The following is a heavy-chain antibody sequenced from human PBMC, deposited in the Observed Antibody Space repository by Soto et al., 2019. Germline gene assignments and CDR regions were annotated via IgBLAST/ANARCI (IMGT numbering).Heavy chain of an antibody. CDR2: IYYSGST. CDR3: ARPSGSYLYYFDY. D-gene: IGHD1-26*01. V-gene: IGHV4-39*01. Sequence: QLQLQESGPGLVKPSETLSLTCTVSGGSISSNYYYWGWIRQPPGKGLEWIGSIYYSGSTYYNPSHKCRVTISVDTSNNQFSLKLSSVTAADTAVYYCARPSGSYLYYFDYWGQGTLVTVSS. CDR1: GGSISSNYYY. J-gene: IGHJ4*02.